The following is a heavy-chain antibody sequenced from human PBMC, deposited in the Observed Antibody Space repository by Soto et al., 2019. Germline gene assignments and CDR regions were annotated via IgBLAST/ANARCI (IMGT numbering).Heavy chain of an antibody. D-gene: IGHD6-19*01. CDR2: ISGNGGTT. CDR1: GFSFSDYA. V-gene: IGHV3-23*01. CDR3: AKEPLAQCSRWYADH. J-gene: IGHJ4*02. Sequence: EVQLLESGGGLVQPGGSLRLSCAASGFSFSDYAMSWVRQAPGKGLEWVSAISGNGGTTYYADSVKGRFTISRDNHKNTLYLQMNSLRDEDTAVYYCAKEPLAQCSRWYADHWGQGTLVTVSS.